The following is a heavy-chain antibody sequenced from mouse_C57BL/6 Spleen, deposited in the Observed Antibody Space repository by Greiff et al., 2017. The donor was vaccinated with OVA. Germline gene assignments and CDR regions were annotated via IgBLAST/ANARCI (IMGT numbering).Heavy chain of an antibody. CDR3: ARNEREGWYFDV. CDR2: IWSGGST. J-gene: IGHJ1*03. V-gene: IGHV2-2*01. Sequence: QVQLQQSGPGLVQPSQSLSITCTVSGFSLTSYGVHWVRQSPGKGLEWLGVIWSGGSTDYNAAFISRLSISKDNSKSQVFFKMNSLQADDTAIYYCARNEREGWYFDVWGTGTTVTVSS. CDR1: GFSLTSYG.